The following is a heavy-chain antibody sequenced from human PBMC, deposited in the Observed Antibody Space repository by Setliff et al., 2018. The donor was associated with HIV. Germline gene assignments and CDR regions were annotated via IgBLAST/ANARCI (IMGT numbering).Heavy chain of an antibody. D-gene: IGHD2-21*01. Sequence: RESLKISCKAVDYTFTTYWIGWVRQMPGEGLEWMGIIYPDDSNIRYNPSFQNQITISADKSIATAYLQLNNLKASDTATYYCARRDGRSMNAFQIWGPGTMVTVSS. CDR3: ARRDGRSMNAFQI. J-gene: IGHJ3*01. CDR1: DYTFTTYW. CDR2: IYPDDSNI. V-gene: IGHV5-51*01.